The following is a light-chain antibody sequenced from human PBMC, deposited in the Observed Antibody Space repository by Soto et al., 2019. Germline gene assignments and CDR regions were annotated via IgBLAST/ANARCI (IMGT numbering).Light chain of an antibody. V-gene: IGLV2-14*01. CDR1: SSDVGGYNY. CDR2: DVS. CDR3: SSYTTSNTRQIV. Sequence: QSVLTQPAPVSGSPGQSITISCTGTSSDVGGYNYVSWYQQHPGKAPKFMIYDVSNRPSGVSNRFSGSKSGNTASLTISGLQAEDEADYYCSSYTTSNTRQIVFGTGTKLTVL. J-gene: IGLJ1*01.